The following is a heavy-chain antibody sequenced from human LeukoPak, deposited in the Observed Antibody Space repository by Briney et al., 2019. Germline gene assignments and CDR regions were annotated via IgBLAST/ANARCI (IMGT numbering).Heavy chain of an antibody. V-gene: IGHV3-30*02. CDR3: AKVDFNTDH. CDR1: GFTFSNYG. D-gene: IGHD3-3*01. CDR2: IRYDGSDK. Sequence: PGGSLRLSCAASGFTFSNYGMHWVRQAPGKGLEWVAFIRYDGSDKYYADSVKGRITISRDNSKNTLYLQMYSLRAEDTGVYYCAKVDFNTDHWGQGTLVTVSS. J-gene: IGHJ4*02.